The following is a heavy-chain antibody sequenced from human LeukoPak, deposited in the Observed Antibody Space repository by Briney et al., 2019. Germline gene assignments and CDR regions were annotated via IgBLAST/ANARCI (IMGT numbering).Heavy chain of an antibody. J-gene: IGHJ4*02. CDR1: GFTFDDYA. D-gene: IGHD2-21*02. CDR3: AKGSYGGDYAFDY. CDR2: ISWNSGCI. Sequence: GGSLRLSCAASGFTFDDYAMHWVRQAPGKGLEWVSGISWNSGCIGYADSVKGRFTISRDNAKNSLYLQMNSLRAEDTALYYCAKGSYGGDYAFDYWGQGTLVTVSS. V-gene: IGHV3-9*01.